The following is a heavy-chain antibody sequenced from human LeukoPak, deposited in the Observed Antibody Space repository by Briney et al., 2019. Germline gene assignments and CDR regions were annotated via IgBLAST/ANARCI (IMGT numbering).Heavy chain of an antibody. J-gene: IGHJ4*02. CDR3: AKCIVGATAPFDY. Sequence: GGSLRLSCAASGFAFSIYAMSWVRQAPGKGLEWVSAISGSGGSTYYADSVKGRFTISRDNSKNTLYLQMNSLRAEDTAVYYCAKCIVGATAPFDYWGQGTLVTVSS. D-gene: IGHD1-26*01. V-gene: IGHV3-23*01. CDR1: GFAFSIYA. CDR2: ISGSGGST.